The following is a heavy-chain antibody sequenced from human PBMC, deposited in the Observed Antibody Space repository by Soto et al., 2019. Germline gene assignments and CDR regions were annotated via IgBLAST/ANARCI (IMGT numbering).Heavy chain of an antibody. CDR1: RFTLSRHT. J-gene: IGHJ3*02. V-gene: IGHV3-21*01. Sequence: PGGSLRLSCAASRFTLSRHTMNWVRQAPGRGLEWVSFIGSRTSDIYYADSVEGRFTISRVNAKNSLYLDLTRLRAEDTAVYFCVRDYYDTSGYPNTLDMWGQGTMVTVSS. CDR3: VRDYYDTSGYPNTLDM. D-gene: IGHD3-22*01. CDR2: IGSRTSDI.